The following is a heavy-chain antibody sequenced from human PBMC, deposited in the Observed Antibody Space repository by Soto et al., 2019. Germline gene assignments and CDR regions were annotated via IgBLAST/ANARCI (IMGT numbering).Heavy chain of an antibody. Sequence: GGSLSLSRASSGFTFSDYYMSWIRQAPGKGLEWVSYISSSSSYTNYADSVKGRFTISRDNAKNSLYLQMNSLRAEDTAVYYCARDPKSYYYYGMDVWGQGTTVTVSS. V-gene: IGHV3-11*06. J-gene: IGHJ6*02. CDR1: GFTFSDYY. CDR2: ISSSSSYT. CDR3: ARDPKSYYYYGMDV.